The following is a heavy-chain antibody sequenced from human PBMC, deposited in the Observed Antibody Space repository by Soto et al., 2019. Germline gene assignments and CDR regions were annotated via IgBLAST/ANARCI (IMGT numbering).Heavy chain of an antibody. Sequence: QVQLVESGGGVVQPGRSLRLSCAASGFIFSDYAMHWVRQAPGKGLEWVAVISYGGDNKYYADSVRGRFAISRDNLKNTLDLQMNSLKPEDTAVYHCAKARHSTSWYGLEADLWGQGTLVTVSS. CDR1: GFIFSDYA. D-gene: IGHD6-13*01. CDR3: AKARHSTSWYGLEADL. CDR2: ISYGGDNK. J-gene: IGHJ4*02. V-gene: IGHV3-30*09.